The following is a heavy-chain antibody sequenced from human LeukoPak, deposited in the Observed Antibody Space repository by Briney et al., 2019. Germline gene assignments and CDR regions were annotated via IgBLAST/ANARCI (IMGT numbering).Heavy chain of an antibody. Sequence: GGSLRLSCAASGFTFSSYSMNWVRQAPGKGLEWVSSISSSSSYIYYADSVKGRFTISRDNAKNSLHLQMNSLRAEDTAVYYCARERSAMVTGFDYWGQGTLVTVSS. J-gene: IGHJ4*02. V-gene: IGHV3-21*01. D-gene: IGHD5-18*01. CDR3: ARERSAMVTGFDY. CDR1: GFTFSSYS. CDR2: ISSSSSYI.